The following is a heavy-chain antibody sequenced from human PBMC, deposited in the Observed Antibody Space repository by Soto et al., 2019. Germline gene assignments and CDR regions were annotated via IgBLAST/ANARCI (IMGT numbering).Heavy chain of an antibody. CDR1: GGTFSSYA. CDR3: AREVQYCGGDCYSGYDY. CDR2: SIPIFGTA. V-gene: IGHV1-69*01. J-gene: IGHJ4*02. D-gene: IGHD2-21*02. Sequence: QVQLVQSGAEVKKPGSSVKVSCKASGGTFSSYAISWVRQAPGQGLEWMGGSIPIFGTANYAQKFQGRVTITADESTSTAYMELSSLRSEDTAVYYCAREVQYCGGDCYSGYDYWGQGTLVTVSS.